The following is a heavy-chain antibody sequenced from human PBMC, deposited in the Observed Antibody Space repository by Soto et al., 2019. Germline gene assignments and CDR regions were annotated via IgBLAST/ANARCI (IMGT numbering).Heavy chain of an antibody. V-gene: IGHV1-18*01. D-gene: IGHD1-26*01. CDR3: SGTRLDGPTTNCYEF. CDR1: GYTFANYG. CDR2: ISGYNGDT. Sequence: ASVKVSCKASGYTFANYGLSWLRQAPGQGLEWMAWISGYNGDTYYAQNQNLQGRVALTTDTSTNTVYMELKSLRSADTTVYYFSGTRLDGPTTNCYEFWGQGTLVTVSS. J-gene: IGHJ4*02.